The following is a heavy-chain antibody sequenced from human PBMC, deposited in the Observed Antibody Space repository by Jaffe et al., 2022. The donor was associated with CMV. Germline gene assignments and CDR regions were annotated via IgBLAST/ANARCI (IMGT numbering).Heavy chain of an antibody. J-gene: IGHJ4*02. D-gene: IGHD3-9*01. V-gene: IGHV3-15*01. CDR3: ATGQDWQTLYFAY. CDR2: IRANFDGGAP. CDR1: GLTFTRAW. Sequence: VQLVESGGGLVRPGGSLRLSCATSGLTFTRAWMYWVRQAPGKGLEWVGRIRANFDGGAPDYPASVKGRFSIFRDESKNTVFLEVTGLRSEDAGVYYCATGQDWQTLYFAYWGQGTLVSVST.